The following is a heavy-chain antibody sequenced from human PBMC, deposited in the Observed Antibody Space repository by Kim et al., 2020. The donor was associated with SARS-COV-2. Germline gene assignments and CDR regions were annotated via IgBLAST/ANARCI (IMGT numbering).Heavy chain of an antibody. Sequence: YSEDAVKGRFPISRDNAKNSLYQQMNSLRAEDTAVYYCARTRKRYDAFDIWGQGTMVTVSS. J-gene: IGHJ3*02. V-gene: IGHV3-21*01. CDR3: ARTRKRYDAFDI.